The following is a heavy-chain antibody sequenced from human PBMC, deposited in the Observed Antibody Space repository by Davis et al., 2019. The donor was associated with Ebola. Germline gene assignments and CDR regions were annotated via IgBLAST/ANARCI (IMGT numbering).Heavy chain of an antibody. Sequence: PGGSLRLSCAASGFTFSSYEMNWVRQAPGKGLEWISYISSSVSTLYYADSVKGRFTISRDNAKNSLYLQMNSLRAEDTAVYYCARGDRDDYVWGSHRRYFDYWGQGTLVTVSS. CDR3: ARGDRDDYVWGSHRRYFDY. CDR1: GFTFSSYE. J-gene: IGHJ4*02. D-gene: IGHD3-16*02. V-gene: IGHV3-48*03. CDR2: ISSSVSTL.